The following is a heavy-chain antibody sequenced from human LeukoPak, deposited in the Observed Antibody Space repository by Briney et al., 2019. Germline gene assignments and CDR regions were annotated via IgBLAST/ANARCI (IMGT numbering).Heavy chain of an antibody. CDR2: IWYDGSNK. CDR1: GFTFSSYG. CDR3: AQGGSEIYYYYHGMDV. Sequence: GGSPRLSCAASGFTFSSYGMHWVRQAPGKGLEWVAVIWYDGSNKYYADSVKGRFTISRDNSKNTLYLQMNSLRVEDTAVFYCAQGGSEIYYYYHGMDVWGQGTTVTVSS. D-gene: IGHD3-10*01. J-gene: IGHJ6*02. V-gene: IGHV3-30*02.